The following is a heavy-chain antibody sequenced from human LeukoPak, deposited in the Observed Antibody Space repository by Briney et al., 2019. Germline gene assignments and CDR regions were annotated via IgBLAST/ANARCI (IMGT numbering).Heavy chain of an antibody. CDR2: ISAYNGNT. J-gene: IGHJ6*02. Sequence: ASVQVSCKAVGYIFSSYGISWVRQAPGQGLEWMGWISAYNGNTNFTQKLQGRVTMTTDTSTSTAYMELRSLRSDDTAVYYCARDRLYSYGYYGLDVWGQGTTVTVSS. CDR1: GYIFSSYG. D-gene: IGHD2-2*03. V-gene: IGHV1-18*01. CDR3: ARDRLYSYGYYGLDV.